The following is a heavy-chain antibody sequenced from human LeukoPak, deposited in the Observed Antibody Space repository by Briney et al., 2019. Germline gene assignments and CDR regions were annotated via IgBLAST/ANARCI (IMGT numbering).Heavy chain of an antibody. CDR2: IKSKTDGGTT. D-gene: IGHD3-10*01. V-gene: IGHV3-15*01. CDR1: GFTLRNAW. CDR3: TTGGLYRFPYTFGD. J-gene: IGHJ4*02. Sequence: GWSLRLSHAPSGFTLRNAWMRWVRQAPGKGLEGVGGIKSKTDGGTTDYPAPVKGRFTISRDDSKNTLYLQRNSLKAEDTAVYYCTTGGLYRFPYTFGDWGQGTLVTVSS.